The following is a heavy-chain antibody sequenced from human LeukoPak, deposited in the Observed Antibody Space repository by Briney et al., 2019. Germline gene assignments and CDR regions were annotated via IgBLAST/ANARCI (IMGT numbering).Heavy chain of an antibody. Sequence: GASVKVSCKASGYTFTGYYMHWVRQAPGQGLEWMGWINPNSGGTNYAQKFQGRVTMTRDTSISTAYMELSRLRSDDTVVYYCARDLYQRYCSSTSCYTGDPWGQGTLVTVSS. D-gene: IGHD2-2*02. J-gene: IGHJ5*02. CDR3: ARDLYQRYCSSTSCYTGDP. CDR2: INPNSGGT. V-gene: IGHV1-2*02. CDR1: GYTFTGYY.